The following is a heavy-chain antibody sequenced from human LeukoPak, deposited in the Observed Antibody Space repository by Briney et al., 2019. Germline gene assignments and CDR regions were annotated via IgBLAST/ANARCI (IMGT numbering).Heavy chain of an antibody. CDR3: AREVEGGYRSGSYSKYNWFDP. V-gene: IGHV1-2*02. J-gene: IGHJ5*02. D-gene: IGHD3-10*01. CDR1: GYTFTGYY. Sequence: GASVKVSCKASGYTFTGYYMHWVRQAPGQGLEWMGWINPNSGGTNYAQKFQGRVTMTRDTSISTAYMELSRLRSDDTAVYYCAREVEGGYRSGSYSKYNWFDPWGQGTLVIVSS. CDR2: INPNSGGT.